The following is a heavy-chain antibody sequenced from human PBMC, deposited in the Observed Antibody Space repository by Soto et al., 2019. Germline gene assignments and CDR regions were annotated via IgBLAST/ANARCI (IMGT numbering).Heavy chain of an antibody. D-gene: IGHD2-2*01. J-gene: IGHJ6*03. CDR3: ARRFGVVVPAARGEYYYYYYMDV. Sequence: PGESLKISCKGSGYSFTSYWIGWVRQMPGKGLEWMGIIYPGDSDTRYSPSFQGQVTISADESISTAYLQWSSLKASDTAMYYCARRFGVVVPAARGEYYYYYYMDVWGKGTTVTVS. CDR1: GYSFTSYW. V-gene: IGHV5-51*01. CDR2: IYPGDSDT.